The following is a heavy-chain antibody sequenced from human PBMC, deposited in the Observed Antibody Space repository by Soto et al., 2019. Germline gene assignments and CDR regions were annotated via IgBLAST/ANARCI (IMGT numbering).Heavy chain of an antibody. V-gene: IGHV1-2*02. D-gene: IGHD3-22*01. CDR2: VHPDSGGT. J-gene: IGHJ4*02. CDR3: ARGAQGFFPVSGIYFYFDH. CDR1: GYIFTDHL. Sequence: ASVKVSCKTSGYIFTDHLIHWVRQSPGQGLQWVGWVHPDSGGTNVAQGFQDRVTMTADTSITTAYMDLARLRPDDTAIFYCARGAQGFFPVSGIYFYFDHWGQGTPVTVSS.